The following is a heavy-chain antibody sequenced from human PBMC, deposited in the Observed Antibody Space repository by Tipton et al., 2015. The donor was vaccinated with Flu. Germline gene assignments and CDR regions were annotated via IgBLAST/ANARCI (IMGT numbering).Heavy chain of an antibody. D-gene: IGHD2-2*01. CDR1: GYSMRSDYF. CDR3: ARDPSLGMPDYFDY. Sequence: TLSLTCTVSGYSMRSDYFWGWIRQPPGKGLEWIGYIYNSAYTKYNPSLQSRVTISVDTSQKQFSLQLRSVTAADTAVYYCARDPSLGMPDYFDYWGQGTLVTASS. V-gene: IGHV4-38-2*02. CDR2: IYNSAYT. J-gene: IGHJ4*02.